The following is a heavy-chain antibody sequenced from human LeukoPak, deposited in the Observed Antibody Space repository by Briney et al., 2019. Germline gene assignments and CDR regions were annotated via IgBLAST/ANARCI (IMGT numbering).Heavy chain of an antibody. Sequence: PSETLSLTCTVSGGSIGGYYWRWIGQPAGKGLEWIGRFYKSDITNYNPSLKSRVTISVDNSRNQFSLQLTSVTAANTAASYCARNMATVVRVDSWGQGTLVIVSS. CDR2: FYKSDIT. V-gene: IGHV4-4*07. J-gene: IGHJ5*01. CDR3: ARNMATVVRVDS. CDR1: GGSIGGYY. D-gene: IGHD3-10*01.